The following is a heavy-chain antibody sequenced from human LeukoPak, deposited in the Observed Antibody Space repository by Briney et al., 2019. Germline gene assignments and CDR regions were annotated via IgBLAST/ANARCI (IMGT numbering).Heavy chain of an antibody. J-gene: IGHJ4*02. CDR2: ISAYNGNT. Sequence: ASVKVSCKASGYTFTSYGISWVRQAPGQGLEWMGWISAYNGNTNYAQKLQGRVTMTTDTSTSTAYMELRSLRSDDTAVYYCARAYCSGGSCYPGENYWGQGTLVTVSS. D-gene: IGHD2-15*01. CDR3: ARAYCSGGSCYPGENY. V-gene: IGHV1-18*01. CDR1: GYTFTSYG.